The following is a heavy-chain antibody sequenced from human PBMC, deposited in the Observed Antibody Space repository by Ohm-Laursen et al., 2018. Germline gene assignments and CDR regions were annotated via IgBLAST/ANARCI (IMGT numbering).Heavy chain of an antibody. CDR1: GFTFSSYG. CDR2: ISYDGSNK. Sequence: SLRLSCAASGFTFSSYGMHWVRQAPGKGLEWVAVISYDGSNKYYADSVKGRFTISRDNSKNTLYLQMNSPRAEDTAVYYCASEPDSSGYFGIVYWGQGTLVTASS. CDR3: ASEPDSSGYFGIVY. D-gene: IGHD3-22*01. J-gene: IGHJ4*02. V-gene: IGHV3-30*03.